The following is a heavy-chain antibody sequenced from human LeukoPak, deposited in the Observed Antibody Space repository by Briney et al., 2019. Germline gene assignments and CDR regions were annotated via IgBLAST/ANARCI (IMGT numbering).Heavy chain of an antibody. CDR3: ARDDCSGGSCYVSV. CDR1: GYTFTSYG. J-gene: IGHJ4*02. Sequence: GASVKVSCKASGYTFTSYGISWVRQAPGQGLVWMGWISAYNASTHYAQKFQGRVTMTTDTSTSTVYMELRSLRSDDTAVYYCARDDCSGGSCYVSVWGQGTLVTVSS. V-gene: IGHV1-18*01. CDR2: ISAYNAST. D-gene: IGHD2-15*01.